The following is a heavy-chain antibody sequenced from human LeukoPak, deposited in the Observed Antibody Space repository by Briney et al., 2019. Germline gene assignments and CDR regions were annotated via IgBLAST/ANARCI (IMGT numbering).Heavy chain of an antibody. V-gene: IGHV3-21*01. J-gene: IGHJ6*04. CDR2: ISTSSSYI. CDR3: AELGITMIGGV. D-gene: IGHD3-10*02. CDR1: GFTFSTYS. Sequence: GGSLRLSCAASGFTFSTYSMNWVRQAPGKGLEWVSSISTSSSYIKYADSVKGRFTISRDNAKNSLYLQMNSLRAEDTAVYYCAELGITMIGGVWGKGTTVTISS.